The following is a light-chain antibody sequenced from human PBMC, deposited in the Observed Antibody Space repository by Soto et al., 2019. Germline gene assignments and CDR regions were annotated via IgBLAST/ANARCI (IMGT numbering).Light chain of an antibody. CDR3: QQRSKWPLT. CDR1: QSVSSN. J-gene: IGKJ5*01. V-gene: IGKV3-11*01. CDR2: DAS. Sequence: EIVMTQSPATLSVSPVERATLSCMASQSVSSNLAWYQQKLGQAPRLLIYDASNRATGIPARFSGSGSGTDFTLTISSLEPEDFAVYYCQQRSKWPLTFGQGTRLEIK.